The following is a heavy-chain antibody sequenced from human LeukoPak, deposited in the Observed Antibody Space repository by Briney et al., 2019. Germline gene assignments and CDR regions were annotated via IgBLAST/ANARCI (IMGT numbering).Heavy chain of an antibody. J-gene: IGHJ4*02. D-gene: IGHD6-13*01. CDR3: ARASSNWYYFEN. V-gene: IGHV3-7*01. CDR1: GFTFSSYG. Sequence: GGSLRLSCAASGFTFSSYGMSWVRQAPGKGLEWVANIKQDGSEKYYVDSVKGRFTISRDNAKNSLYLQMNSLRAEDTAVYHCARASSNWYYFENWGQGTLVTVSS. CDR2: IKQDGSEK.